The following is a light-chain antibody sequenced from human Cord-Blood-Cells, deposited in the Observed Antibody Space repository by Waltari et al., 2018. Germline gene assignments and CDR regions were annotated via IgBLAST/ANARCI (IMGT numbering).Light chain of an antibody. Sequence: EIVLIQSPATLSLSPGERATLSSRASQSVSSYLAWYQQKPGQAPRLLIYDASNRATGIPARFSGSGSGTDFTLTISSLEPEDFAVYYCQQRSNWPSMYTFGQGTKLEIK. V-gene: IGKV3-11*01. CDR2: DAS. J-gene: IGKJ2*01. CDR1: QSVSSY. CDR3: QQRSNWPSMYT.